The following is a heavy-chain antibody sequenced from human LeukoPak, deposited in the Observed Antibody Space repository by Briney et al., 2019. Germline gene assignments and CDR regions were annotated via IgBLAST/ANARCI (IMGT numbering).Heavy chain of an antibody. V-gene: IGHV4-34*01. CDR3: ARVGGDIVVVPAADINYYYGMDV. J-gene: IGHJ6*02. CDR2: INHSGST. Sequence: SETLSLTCAVYGGSFSGCYWSWIRQPPGKGLEWIGEINHSGSTNYNPSLKSRVTISVDTSKNQFSLKLSSVTAADTAVYYCARVGGDIVVVPAADINYYYGMDVWGQGTTVTVSS. D-gene: IGHD2-2*01. CDR1: GGSFSGCY.